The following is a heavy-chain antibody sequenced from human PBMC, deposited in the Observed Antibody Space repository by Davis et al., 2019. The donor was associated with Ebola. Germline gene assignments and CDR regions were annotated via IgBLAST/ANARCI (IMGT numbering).Heavy chain of an antibody. CDR3: ARDSPGNGMDV. Sequence: ESLKISCAASGFIFSDHWMNWVRQAPGKGLDWVANINQDGSEKYYVDSVKGRFTISRDNSKKSLFLQMNSLRVEDTAVYYCARDSPGNGMDVWGQGATVTVSS. J-gene: IGHJ6*02. D-gene: IGHD6-13*01. CDR2: INQDGSEK. V-gene: IGHV3-7*01. CDR1: GFIFSDHW.